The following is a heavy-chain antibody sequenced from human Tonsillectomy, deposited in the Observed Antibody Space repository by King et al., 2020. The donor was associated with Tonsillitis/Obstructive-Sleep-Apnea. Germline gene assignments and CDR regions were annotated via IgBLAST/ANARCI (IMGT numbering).Heavy chain of an antibody. CDR3: ARQDSSGYYDNNWFDP. Sequence: VQLQESGPGLVKPSETLSLTCTVSGGSISSSSYYWGWIRQPPGKGLEWIASIYYSGSTYYNPSLKSRVTISVDTSKNQFSLRLRSVTAADTAVYYCARQDSSGYYDNNWFDPWGQGTLVTVSS. CDR2: IYYSGST. J-gene: IGHJ5*02. D-gene: IGHD3-22*01. V-gene: IGHV4-39*01. CDR1: GGSISSSSYY.